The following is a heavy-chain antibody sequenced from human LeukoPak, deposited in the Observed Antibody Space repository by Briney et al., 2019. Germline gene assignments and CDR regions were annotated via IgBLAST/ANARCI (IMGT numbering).Heavy chain of an antibody. CDR3: AREGYYYGSGSSDWFDP. D-gene: IGHD3-10*01. CDR2: MNPNSGNT. J-gene: IGHJ5*02. Sequence: ASVKVSCKASGYTFTSYDINWVRQATGQGLEWMGWMNPNSGNTGYAQKFQGRVTMTRNTSISTAYMELSSLRSEDTAVYYCAREGYYYGSGSSDWFDPWGQETLVTVSS. CDR1: GYTFTSYD. V-gene: IGHV1-8*01.